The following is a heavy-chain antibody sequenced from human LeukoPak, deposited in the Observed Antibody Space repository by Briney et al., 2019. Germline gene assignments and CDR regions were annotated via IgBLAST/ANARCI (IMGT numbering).Heavy chain of an antibody. CDR1: GFTFTSSA. J-gene: IGHJ3*02. CDR2: IVVGSGNT. D-gene: IGHD5-12*01. CDR3: ARGREGGYYDAFDI. Sequence: SAKVSCKASGFTFTSSAVQWVRQARGQRLEWIGWIVVGSGNTNYAQKFQERVTVTRDMSTSTAYMELSRLRSDDTAVYYCARGREGGYYDAFDIWGQGTMVTVSS. V-gene: IGHV1-58*01.